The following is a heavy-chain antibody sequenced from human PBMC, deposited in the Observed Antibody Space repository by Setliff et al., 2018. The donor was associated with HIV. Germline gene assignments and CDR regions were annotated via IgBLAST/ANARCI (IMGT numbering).Heavy chain of an antibody. CDR1: GYTFTSYY. CDR3: ARDYGGSLSAFDY. J-gene: IGHJ4*02. Sequence: ASVKVSCKASGYTFTSYYMHWVRQAPGQGLEWMGIINPSGGSTSYAQKFQGRVTMTRDTSSSTAYMELRSLRSDDTAVYYCARDYGGSLSAFDYWGQGTLVTV. D-gene: IGHD1-26*01. CDR2: INPSGGST. V-gene: IGHV1-46*01.